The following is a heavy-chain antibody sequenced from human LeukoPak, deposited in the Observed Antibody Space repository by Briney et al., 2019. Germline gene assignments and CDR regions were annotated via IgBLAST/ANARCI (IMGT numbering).Heavy chain of an antibody. CDR3: AIGNSRRVWFDP. CDR2: IYHSEST. D-gene: IGHD6-13*01. Sequence: PSETLSLTCAVSGGSISSGGYSWSWIRQPPGKGLEWIGYIYHSESTYYNPSLKSRVTISVDRSKNQFSLKLSSVTAADTAVHYCAIGNSRRVWFDPWGQGTLVTVSS. CDR1: GGSISSGGYS. V-gene: IGHV4-30-2*01. J-gene: IGHJ5*02.